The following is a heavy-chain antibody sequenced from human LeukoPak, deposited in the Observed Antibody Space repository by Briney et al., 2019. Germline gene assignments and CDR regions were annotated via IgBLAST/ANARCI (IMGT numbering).Heavy chain of an antibody. D-gene: IGHD5-18*01. CDR3: AKDTGTFNLGDY. CDR2: INPNSGAT. Sequence: ASVKVSCKASGYTFSVYYMHWVRQAPGQGLEWMGWINPNSGATNYAQQFQGRVTMTRDTSISTAYMELSSLRSDDAAVYYCAKDTGTFNLGDYWGQGTLVTVSS. V-gene: IGHV1-2*02. CDR1: GYTFSVYY. J-gene: IGHJ4*02.